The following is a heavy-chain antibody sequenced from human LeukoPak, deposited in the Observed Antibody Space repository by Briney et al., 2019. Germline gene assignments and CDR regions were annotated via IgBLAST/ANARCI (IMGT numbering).Heavy chain of an antibody. D-gene: IGHD3-10*01. CDR2: IKQDGSEK. Sequence: SGRSLRLSCAASGFAFSNYWMSWVRQAPGKGPEWVANIKQDGSEKYYVDSVKGRFTISRDNAENSLYLQMNSLRAEDTAVYYCARKYYYGSGSCFDYWGQGTLVTVSS. J-gene: IGHJ4*02. CDR3: ARKYYYGSGSCFDY. V-gene: IGHV3-7*01. CDR1: GFAFSNYW.